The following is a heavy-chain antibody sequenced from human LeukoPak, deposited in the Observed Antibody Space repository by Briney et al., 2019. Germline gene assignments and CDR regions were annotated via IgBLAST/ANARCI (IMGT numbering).Heavy chain of an antibody. CDR1: GFDLSSHG. D-gene: IGHD6-13*01. CDR2: IWYDGSNK. V-gene: IGHV3-33*01. Sequence: TGGSLRLPYVASGFDLSSHGMHWVRQAPGKGLEWVAVIWYDGSNKYYADSVKGRFTISRGNSKNTLYLQMNSLRADDTAVYYCARDRYSCGWSNAFEIRGQGTMVTVSS. J-gene: IGHJ3*02. CDR3: ARDRYSCGWSNAFEI.